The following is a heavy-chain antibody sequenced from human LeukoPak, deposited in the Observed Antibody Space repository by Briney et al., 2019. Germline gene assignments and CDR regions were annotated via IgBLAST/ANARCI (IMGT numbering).Heavy chain of an antibody. CDR2: TYQRSKWSS. J-gene: IGHJ4*02. D-gene: IGHD6-13*01. CDR1: GDSLSSSGDA. V-gene: IGHV6-1*01. CDR3: ARGRASAFDY. Sequence: SQTLSLTCVIAGDSLSSSGDAWNWIRQSPSGRLEWLGRTYQRSKWSSDYALSVRSRITVDPDTSKNQFSLQLYSVTPEDTAVYYCARGRASAFDYWDQGTLVTVSS.